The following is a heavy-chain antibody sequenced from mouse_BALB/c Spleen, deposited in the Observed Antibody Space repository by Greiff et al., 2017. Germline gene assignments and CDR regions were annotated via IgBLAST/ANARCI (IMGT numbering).Heavy chain of an antibody. D-gene: IGHD2-2*01. J-gene: IGHJ4*01. V-gene: IGHV1-54*01. CDR1: GYAFTNYL. Sequence: QVQLQQSGAELVRPGTSVKVSCKASGYAFTNYLIEWVKQRPGQGLEWIGVINPGSGGTNYNEKFKGKATLTADKSSSTAYMQLSSLTSDDSAVYFCARSEGYDEVYYGYDEEGAMDYWGQGTSVTVSS. CDR3: ARSEGYDEVYYGYDEEGAMDY. CDR2: INPGSGGT.